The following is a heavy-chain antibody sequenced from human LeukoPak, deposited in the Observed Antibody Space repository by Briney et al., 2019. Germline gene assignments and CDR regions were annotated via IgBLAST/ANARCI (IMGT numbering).Heavy chain of an antibody. J-gene: IGHJ4*02. V-gene: IGHV3-23*01. Sequence: GGSLRLAWAAAGFSGYTISGDSMSCVGQTPGKGLEWVASIRGRGDRQCYADSVKGRFAISRDNSQTTLYLQMNSLRAEDPAVYYCAKETSTVTQPFDNWGQGTLVSVSS. CDR1: GFSGYTISGDS. CDR3: AKETSTVTQPFDN. D-gene: IGHD4-17*01. CDR2: IRGRGDRQ.